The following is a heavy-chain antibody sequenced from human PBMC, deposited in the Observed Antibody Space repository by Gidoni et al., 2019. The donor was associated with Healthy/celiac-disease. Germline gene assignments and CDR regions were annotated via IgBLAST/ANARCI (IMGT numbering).Heavy chain of an antibody. CDR3: TTEGPGVVPAAEGGYYYYGMDV. V-gene: IGHV3-15*01. CDR1: GFSFSNAW. D-gene: IGHD2-2*01. Sequence: EVQLVESGGGLVKPGASLRLSCAASGFSFSNAWMSWVLQAPGKWLEWFGRIKRKTDGGTTDYAAPVKGRFTISRDDSKNTLYLQMNSLKTEDTAVYYCTTEGPGVVPAAEGGYYYYGMDVWGQGTTVTVSS. J-gene: IGHJ6*02. CDR2: IKRKTDGGTT.